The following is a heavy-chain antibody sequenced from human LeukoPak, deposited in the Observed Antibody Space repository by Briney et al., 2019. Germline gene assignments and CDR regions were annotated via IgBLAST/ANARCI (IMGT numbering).Heavy chain of an antibody. Sequence: RLSLTCAVSGYSISSGYYWGWIRQPPGKGLEWIGSIYHSGSTYYNPSLKSRVTVSVDTSKNQFSLKLSSVTAADTAVYYCARDTGSNYYWGQGTLVTVSS. CDR1: GYSISSGYY. V-gene: IGHV4-38-2*02. CDR2: IYHSGST. CDR3: ARDTGSNYY. D-gene: IGHD1-14*01. J-gene: IGHJ4*02.